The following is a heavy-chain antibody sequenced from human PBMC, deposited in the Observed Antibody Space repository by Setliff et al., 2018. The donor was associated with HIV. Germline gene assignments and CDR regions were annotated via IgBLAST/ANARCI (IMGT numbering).Heavy chain of an antibody. V-gene: IGHV4-38-2*01. CDR1: GYSISTGYY. Sequence: SETLSLTCAVSGYSISTGYYWGWIRQPPGKGLEWIATIYHGGSTYYNPSLKSRVTISVDTSKNQFSLKLRSVTAADTAVYYCARRGSGSPYFDYWGQGTLVTVSS. CDR2: IYHGGST. D-gene: IGHD6-19*01. J-gene: IGHJ4*02. CDR3: ARRGSGSPYFDY.